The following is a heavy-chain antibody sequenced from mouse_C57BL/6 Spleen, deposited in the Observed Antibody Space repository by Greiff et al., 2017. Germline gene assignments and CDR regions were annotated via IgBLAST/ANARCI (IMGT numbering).Heavy chain of an antibody. Sequence: VKVVESGAELVKPGASVKLSCKASGYTFTEYTIHWVKQRSGQGLEWIGWFYPGRGSIKYNEKFKDKATLTADKSSSTVYMELSRLTSEDSAVYFCARHEVDWDENYAMDYWGQGTSVTVSS. V-gene: IGHV1-62-2*01. CDR3: ARHEVDWDENYAMDY. CDR1: GYTFTEYT. J-gene: IGHJ4*01. CDR2: FYPGRGSI. D-gene: IGHD4-1*01.